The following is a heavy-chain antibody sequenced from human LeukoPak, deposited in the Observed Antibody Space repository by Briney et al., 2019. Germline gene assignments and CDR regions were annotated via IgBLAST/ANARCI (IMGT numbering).Heavy chain of an antibody. D-gene: IGHD6-13*01. V-gene: IGHV4-59*01. J-gene: IGHJ4*02. CDR2: IYYSEST. CDR1: GGSISSYY. CDR3: AREGAAAEGFDY. Sequence: PSETLSLTCTVSGGSISSYYWSWIRQPPGKGLEWIGYIYYSESTNYNPSLKSRVTISVDTSKNQFSLKLSSVTAADTAVYYCAREGAAAEGFDYWGQGTLVTVSS.